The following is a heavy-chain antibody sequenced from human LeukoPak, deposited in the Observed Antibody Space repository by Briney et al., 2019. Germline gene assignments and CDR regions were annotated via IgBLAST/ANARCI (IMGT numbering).Heavy chain of an antibody. CDR2: IWYDGSNK. Sequence: PGGSLRLSCAASGFTFGTYAMSWVRQAPGKGLEWVAVIWYDGSNKYYADSVKGRFTISRDNSKNTLYLQMNSLRAEDTAVYYCARDHDSSGYYLAYYFDYWGQGTLVTVSS. CDR3: ARDHDSSGYYLAYYFDY. CDR1: GFTFGTYA. J-gene: IGHJ4*02. D-gene: IGHD3-22*01. V-gene: IGHV3-33*08.